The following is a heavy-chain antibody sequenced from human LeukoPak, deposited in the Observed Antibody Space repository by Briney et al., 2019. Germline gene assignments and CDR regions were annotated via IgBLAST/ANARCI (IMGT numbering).Heavy chain of an antibody. CDR1: GGSISSGDYY. CDR2: IYYSGST. Sequence: SETLSLTCTVSGGSISSGDYYWSWIRQPPGKGLEWIGYIYYSGSTYYNPSLKSRVTISVDTSKNQFSLKLSSVTAADTAVYYCARVRYYDSSGYGRYFDYWGQGTLVTVSS. V-gene: IGHV4-30-4*01. D-gene: IGHD3-22*01. CDR3: ARVRYYDSSGYGRYFDY. J-gene: IGHJ4*02.